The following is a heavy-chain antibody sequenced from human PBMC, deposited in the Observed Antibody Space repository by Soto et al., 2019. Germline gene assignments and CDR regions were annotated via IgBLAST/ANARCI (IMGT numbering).Heavy chain of an antibody. CDR1: GGSISSGGYY. CDR3: ARGRWLQPTRPFDY. V-gene: IGHV4-31*03. Sequence: SETLSLTCTVSGGSISSGGYYWSWIRQHPGKGLEWIGYIYYSGSTYYNPSLKSRVTISVDTYKNQFSLKLSSVTAADTAVYYCARGRWLQPTRPFDYWGQGTLVTVS. CDR2: IYYSGST. D-gene: IGHD5-12*01. J-gene: IGHJ4*02.